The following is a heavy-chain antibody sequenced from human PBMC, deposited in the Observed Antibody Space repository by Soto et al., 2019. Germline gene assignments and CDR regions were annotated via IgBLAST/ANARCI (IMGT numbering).Heavy chain of an antibody. V-gene: IGHV3-73*01. D-gene: IGHD3-3*01. J-gene: IGHJ6*02. CDR2: IRSKANSYAT. Sequence: PGGSLRLSCAASGFTFSGSAMHWVRQASGKGLEWVGRIRSKANSYATAYAASVKGRFTISRDDSKNTAYLQMNSLKTEDTAVYYCTIRYDFWSGYRPYYYGMDVWGQGTTVTVSS. CDR3: TIRYDFWSGYRPYYYGMDV. CDR1: GFTFSGSA.